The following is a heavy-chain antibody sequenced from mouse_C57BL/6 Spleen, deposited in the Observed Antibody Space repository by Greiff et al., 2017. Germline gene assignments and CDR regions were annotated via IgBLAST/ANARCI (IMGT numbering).Heavy chain of an antibody. J-gene: IGHJ2*01. CDR2: IYPGSGNT. CDR3: ARHDYDVY. CDR1: GYTFTDYY. Sequence: VQLQQSGAELVRPGASVKLSCQASGYTFTDYYINWVKQRPGQGLEWIARIYPGSGNTYYNEKFKGKATLTAEKSSSTAYMQLSSLTSEDSAVYFCARHDYDVYRGPSATLTVSS. V-gene: IGHV1-76*01. D-gene: IGHD2-4*01.